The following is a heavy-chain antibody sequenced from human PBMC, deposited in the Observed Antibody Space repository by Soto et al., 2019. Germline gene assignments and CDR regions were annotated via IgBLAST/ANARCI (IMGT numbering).Heavy chain of an antibody. CDR3: ARGDYYDRSGYSNFDY. CDR1: GGSISSGDYY. CDR2: IYYSGST. V-gene: IGHV4-30-4*01. J-gene: IGHJ4*02. D-gene: IGHD3-22*01. Sequence: SETLSLTCTVSGGSISSGDYYWSWIRQPPGKGLEWIGYIYYSGSTYYNPSLKRRVIISLDTSKNQFSLKLSSVTAADTAVYYCARGDYYDRSGYSNFDYWGQGTLVTVSS.